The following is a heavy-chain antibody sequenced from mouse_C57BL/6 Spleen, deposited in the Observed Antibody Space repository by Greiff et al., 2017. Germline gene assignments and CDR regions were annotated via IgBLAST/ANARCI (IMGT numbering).Heavy chain of an antibody. D-gene: IGHD4-1*01. Sequence: DVHLVESGAELVRPGASVKLSCTASGFNIKDDYMHWVKQRPEQGLEWIGWIDPENGDTEYASKFQGKATITADTSSNTAYLQLSSLTSEDTAVYYCTTWENYWGQGTTLTVSS. CDR2: IDPENGDT. CDR3: TTWENY. J-gene: IGHJ2*01. V-gene: IGHV14-4*01. CDR1: GFNIKDDY.